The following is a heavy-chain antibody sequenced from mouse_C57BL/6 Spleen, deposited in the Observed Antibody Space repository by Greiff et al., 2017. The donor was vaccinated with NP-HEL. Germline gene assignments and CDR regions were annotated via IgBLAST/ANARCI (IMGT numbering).Heavy chain of an antibody. CDR1: GYTFTSYW. CDR2: IYPGSGST. D-gene: IGHD1-1*01. V-gene: IGHV1-55*01. CDR3: ARYHYGSSYAMDY. Sequence: VQLQQPGAELVKPGASVKMSCKASGYTFTSYWITWVKQRPGQGLEWIGDIYPGSGSTNYNEKFKSKATLTVDTSSSTAYMQLSSLTSEDSAVYYCARYHYGSSYAMDYWGQGTSVTVSS. J-gene: IGHJ4*01.